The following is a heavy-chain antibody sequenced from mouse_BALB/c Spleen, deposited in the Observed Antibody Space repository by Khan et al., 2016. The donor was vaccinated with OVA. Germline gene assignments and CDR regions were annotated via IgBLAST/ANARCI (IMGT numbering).Heavy chain of an antibody. CDR2: ISSGGSYT. CDR1: GFSFSSYS. D-gene: IGHD1-1*01. V-gene: IGHV5-6-4*01. CDR3: TIHRGYYGSNPYFDY. Sequence: EVMLVESGGGLVRPGGSLKLSCAASGFSFSSYSMSWVRQTPDKRLEWVATISSGGSYTYYPDSVKGRFNISRENAKNHLYLPMGSLKSEDTAMYYCTIHRGYYGSNPYFDYWGQGTTLTVSS. J-gene: IGHJ2*01.